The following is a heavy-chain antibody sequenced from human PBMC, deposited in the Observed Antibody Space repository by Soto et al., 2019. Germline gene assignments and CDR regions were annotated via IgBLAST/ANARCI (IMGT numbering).Heavy chain of an antibody. V-gene: IGHV1-18*01. CDR3: SRFIMFGGWFDPNYYHGMDV. CDR2: ISGYTGNT. Sequence: QVQLVQSGAEVKKPGASVTVSCKTSGYNFRNCGINWVRQAPGAVLEWMGWISGYTGNTKYDQTVQGRATMTKDTSTGTVYMELRSLKSDDTAIYSCSRFIMFGGWFDPNYYHGMDVWGQGTTVTVSS. J-gene: IGHJ6*02. CDR1: GYNFRNCG. D-gene: IGHD3-10*02.